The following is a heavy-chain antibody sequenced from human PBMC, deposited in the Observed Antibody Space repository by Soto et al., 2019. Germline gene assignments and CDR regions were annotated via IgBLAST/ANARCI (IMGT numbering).Heavy chain of an antibody. CDR3: AKGGYTSPFDY. CDR2: VRGDGGST. Sequence: GGSLGLSCAASGLIFSDYAMTWVRQAPGKGLEWVSSVRGDGGSTYYADSVKGRFTISRDNSMNTLFLHMDSLRAEDTAIYHCAKGGYTSPFDYWGLGTLVTVSS. D-gene: IGHD5-12*01. J-gene: IGHJ4*02. V-gene: IGHV3-23*01. CDR1: GLIFSDYA.